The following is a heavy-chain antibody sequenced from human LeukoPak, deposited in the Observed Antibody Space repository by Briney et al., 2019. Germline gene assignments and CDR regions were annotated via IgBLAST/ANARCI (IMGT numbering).Heavy chain of an antibody. CDR3: AKGRYHFDDSGPYFDY. Sequence: GGSLRLSCAASGFTFSNYGMHWVRQAPGKGLEWVAFIRYDGTNKYYPDSAKGRFTISRDNSKNTLYLQMNSLRAEDTAVYYCAKGRYHFDDSGPYFDYWGQGTLVTVSS. CDR2: IRYDGTNK. D-gene: IGHD3-22*01. J-gene: IGHJ4*02. CDR1: GFTFSNYG. V-gene: IGHV3-30*02.